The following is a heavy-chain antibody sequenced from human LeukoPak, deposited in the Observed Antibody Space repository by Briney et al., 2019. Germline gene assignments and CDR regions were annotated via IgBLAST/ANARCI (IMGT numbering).Heavy chain of an antibody. D-gene: IGHD3-3*01. Sequence: GESPKISCKGSGYSFTSYWIGWVRQMPGKGLEWMGIIYPGDSDTRYSPSFQGQVTISADKSISTAYLQWSSLKASDTAMYYCARGVTIFGVANEGAFDIWGQGTMVTVSS. J-gene: IGHJ3*02. CDR2: IYPGDSDT. CDR1: GYSFTSYW. V-gene: IGHV5-51*01. CDR3: ARGVTIFGVANEGAFDI.